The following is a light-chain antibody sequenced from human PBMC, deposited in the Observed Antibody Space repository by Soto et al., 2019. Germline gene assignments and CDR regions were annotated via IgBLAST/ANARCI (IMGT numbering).Light chain of an antibody. CDR1: QSISSY. CDR3: QQSYSTPFT. J-gene: IGKJ3*01. CDR2: AAS. Sequence: IPMPQCPSYLCTSVLEIVTITVRASQSISSYLNWYQQKPGKAPKLLIYAASSLQSGVPSRFSGSGSGTDFTLTISSLQPEDFATYYCQQSYSTPFTFGPGTKVDIK. V-gene: IGKV1-39*01.